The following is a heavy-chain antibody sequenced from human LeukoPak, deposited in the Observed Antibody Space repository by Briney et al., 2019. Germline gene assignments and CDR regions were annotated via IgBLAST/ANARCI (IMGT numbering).Heavy chain of an antibody. Sequence: SETLSLTCTVSGGSISSYYWSWIRQPPGKGLEWIGYMFYSGTTNYNPSLKSRVTISVDTSKNQFSLKLSSVTAADTAVYYCARGGPDYYGSGSYAFDIWGQGTMVTVSS. CDR2: MFYSGTT. CDR3: ARGGPDYYGSGSYAFDI. J-gene: IGHJ3*02. CDR1: GGSISSYY. D-gene: IGHD3-10*01. V-gene: IGHV4-59*12.